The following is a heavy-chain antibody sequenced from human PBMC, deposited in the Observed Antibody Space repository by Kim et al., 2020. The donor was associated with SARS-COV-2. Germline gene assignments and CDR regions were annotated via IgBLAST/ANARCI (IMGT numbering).Heavy chain of an antibody. D-gene: IGHD1-1*01. Sequence: SETLSLTCAVYGGSLSGYYWNWIRQPPGKGLEWIGEINHDGGTIYNPSLKGRVTISGDMSRNQVSLTLRFVTAADTSVYYCARGEGAVRSWFDPWGQGTLVTVSS. CDR2: INHDGGT. CDR3: ARGEGAVRSWFDP. V-gene: IGHV4-34*01. J-gene: IGHJ5*02. CDR1: GGSLSGYY.